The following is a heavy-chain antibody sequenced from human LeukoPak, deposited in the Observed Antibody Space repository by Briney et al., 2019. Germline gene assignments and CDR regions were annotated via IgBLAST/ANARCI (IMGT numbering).Heavy chain of an antibody. CDR3: ARGSILGSSWYPYFDY. J-gene: IGHJ4*02. Sequence: PSETLSLTCTVSSGSISTSNYYWGWVRQPPGKALEWIGYVSDSGNTKYNPSLKSRVTISIDTSKNQFSLKLSSVTAADTAVYYCARGSILGSSWYPYFDYWGQGTLVTVSS. CDR2: VSDSGNT. D-gene: IGHD6-13*01. V-gene: IGHV4-61*05. CDR1: SGSISTSNYY.